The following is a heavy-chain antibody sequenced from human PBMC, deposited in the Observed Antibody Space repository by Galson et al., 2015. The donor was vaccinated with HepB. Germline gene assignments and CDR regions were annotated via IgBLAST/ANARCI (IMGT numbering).Heavy chain of an antibody. Sequence: SVKVSCKAAGGAFRTSTLRCVRQAPGQGLEKMGGITPFFSTAQYEQKFQGRVSIIADESTGTVYLEVTSLKFEDTAVYFCAREAMGAVANPVASWGQGTPVIVSS. CDR3: AREAMGAVANPVAS. CDR1: GGAFRTST. J-gene: IGHJ5*02. V-gene: IGHV1-69*13. D-gene: IGHD1-26*01. CDR2: ITPFFSTA.